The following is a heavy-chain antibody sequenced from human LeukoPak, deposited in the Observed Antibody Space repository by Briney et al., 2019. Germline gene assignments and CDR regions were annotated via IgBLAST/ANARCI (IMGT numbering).Heavy chain of an antibody. V-gene: IGHV3-23*01. CDR1: GFTLRSYA. J-gene: IGHJ4*02. CDR3: AKMTDSTPYSSGTFDS. D-gene: IGHD3-10*01. CDR2: ISDTGDKT. Sequence: PGGSLILSCSASGFTLRSYAMGWVRQAPGKGLEWVSAISDTGDKTYYADSVKGRFTISRDNSRNTLYLQMSRLRAEDTALFYCAKMTDSTPYSSGTFDSWGQGTLVTVSS.